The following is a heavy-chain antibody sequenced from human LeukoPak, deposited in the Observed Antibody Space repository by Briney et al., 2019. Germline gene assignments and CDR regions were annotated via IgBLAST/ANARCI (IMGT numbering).Heavy chain of an antibody. J-gene: IGHJ3*02. V-gene: IGHV4-39*01. CDR3: ARHADDSTYYVTAFDI. D-gene: IGHD4-11*01. Sequence: SETLSLTCTVSGGSVSSGSYYWGSIRQPPGKGLEWIGSIYYSGSTYYNPSLKSRVTISVDTSKNQFSLRLSSMTAADTAVYYCARHADDSTYYVTAFDIWGRGTMVTVSS. CDR1: GGSVSSGSYY. CDR2: IYYSGST.